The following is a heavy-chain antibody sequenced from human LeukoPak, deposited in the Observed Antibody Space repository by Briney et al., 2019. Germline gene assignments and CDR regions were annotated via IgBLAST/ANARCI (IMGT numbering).Heavy chain of an antibody. CDR3: ARRRGDYYDSSGYYYVPNYYFDY. Sequence: SETLSLTCAVYGGSFSGYYWSWIRQPPGKGLEWIGEINHSGSTNYNPSLKSRVTISVDTSKNQFSLKLSSVTAADTAVYYCARRRGDYYDSSGYYYVPNYYFDYWGQGTLVTVSS. CDR2: INHSGST. D-gene: IGHD3-22*01. CDR1: GGSFSGYY. J-gene: IGHJ4*02. V-gene: IGHV4-34*01.